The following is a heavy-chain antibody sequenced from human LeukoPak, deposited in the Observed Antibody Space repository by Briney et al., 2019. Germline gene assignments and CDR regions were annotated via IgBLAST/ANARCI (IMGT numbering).Heavy chain of an antibody. CDR1: GGSLSSHY. CDR3: ARLYDSSGYTNWLDP. Sequence: SETLSLTCTVSGGSLSSHYWSWIRQPPGKGLEWIGYIYYSGSTKYNPSLKSRVTISVDTSENQFSLKLSSVTAADTAVYYCARLYDSSGYTNWLDPWGQGTLVTVSS. V-gene: IGHV4-59*11. J-gene: IGHJ5*02. CDR2: IYYSGST. D-gene: IGHD3-22*01.